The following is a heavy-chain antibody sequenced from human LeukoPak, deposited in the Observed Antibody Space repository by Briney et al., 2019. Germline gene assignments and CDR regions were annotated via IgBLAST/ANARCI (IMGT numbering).Heavy chain of an antibody. J-gene: IGHJ6*03. Sequence: QAGGSLRLSCAASGFTFTTYGIHWVRQAPGKGLEWVAFIRYDGSNKYYADSVKGRFTISRDNSKNTLYLQMNSLRAEDTAVYYCAKDSGHIVVVTAKGYYMDVWGKGTTVTISS. CDR2: IRYDGSNK. V-gene: IGHV3-30*02. CDR1: GFTFTTYG. CDR3: AKDSGHIVVVTAKGYYMDV. D-gene: IGHD2-21*02.